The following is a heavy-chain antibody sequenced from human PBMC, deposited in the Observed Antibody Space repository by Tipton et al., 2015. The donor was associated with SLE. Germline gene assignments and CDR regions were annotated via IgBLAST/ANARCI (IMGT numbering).Heavy chain of an antibody. Sequence: SLRLSCTASGFTFNKYEMNWVRPAPGKGLTWLSYISRSGATTDYADSVQGRFTVSRDDANSSLHLQMSGLRAEDAAVYYCVREAVGFYDSGPFWGLDSWGQGTLVTVSS. D-gene: IGHD3-22*01. V-gene: IGHV3-48*03. CDR3: VREAVGFYDSGPFWGLDS. CDR2: ISRSGATT. J-gene: IGHJ4*02. CDR1: GFTFNKYE.